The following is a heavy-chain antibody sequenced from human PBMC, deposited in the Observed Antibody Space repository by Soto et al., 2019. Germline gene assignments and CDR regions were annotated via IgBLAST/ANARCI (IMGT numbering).Heavy chain of an antibody. CDR2: INAGSGNT. Sequence: QVQLVQSGAEVKKPGASVKVSCTASGYTFTHYAIHWVRHAPGQRLEWMGFINAGSGNTKYSQTFQGRLTFTKDTSASTAYMARSSLRSEDTAIYYGARGLAADGAWGQGTLVTVSS. CDR3: ARGLAADGA. CDR1: GYTFTHYA. V-gene: IGHV1-3*01. D-gene: IGHD6-13*01. J-gene: IGHJ5*02.